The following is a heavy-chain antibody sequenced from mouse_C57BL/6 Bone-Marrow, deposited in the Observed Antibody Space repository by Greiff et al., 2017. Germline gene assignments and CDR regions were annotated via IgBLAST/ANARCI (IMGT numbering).Heavy chain of an antibody. CDR1: GFTFSSYA. CDR3: TYYYYAMDY. V-gene: IGHV5-9-1*02. J-gene: IGHJ4*01. CDR2: ISSGGDYI. D-gene: IGHD2-1*01. Sequence: EVKLMESGEGLVKPGGSLKLSCAASGFTFSSYAMSWVRQTPEKRLEWVAYISSGGDYIYYADTVKGRFTISRDNARNTLYLQMSSLKSEDTVMYYCTYYYYAMDYWGQGTSVTVSS.